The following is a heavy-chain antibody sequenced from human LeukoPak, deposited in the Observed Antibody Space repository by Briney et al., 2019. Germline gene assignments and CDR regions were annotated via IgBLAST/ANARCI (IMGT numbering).Heavy chain of an antibody. CDR1: GYTFTSYA. J-gene: IGHJ4*02. V-gene: IGHV1-3*01. Sequence: GASVKVSCKASGYTFTSYAMHWVRQAPGQRLEWMGWINAGNGNTKYSQKFQGRVTITRDTSASTAYMELSSLRSEDTAVYYCARSSSGYYGYYFDYWGQGTLVTVSS. CDR3: ARSSSGYYGYYFDY. CDR2: INAGNGNT. D-gene: IGHD3-22*01.